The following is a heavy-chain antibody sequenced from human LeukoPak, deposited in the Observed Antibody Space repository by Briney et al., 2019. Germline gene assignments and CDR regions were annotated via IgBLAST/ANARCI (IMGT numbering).Heavy chain of an antibody. Sequence: GGSLRLSCSASGFNVSGNYMSWVRQAPARGLAWVSVVHTGAGTYYADSVQGRFTISSDNSDNTLYLQMTNQRAEDTAVYYCARISIAEVGHSFYYWGQGTLVTVSS. V-gene: IGHV3-53*01. J-gene: IGHJ4*02. CDR1: GFNVSGNY. D-gene: IGHD6-13*01. CDR3: ARISIAEVGHSFYY. CDR2: VHTGAGT.